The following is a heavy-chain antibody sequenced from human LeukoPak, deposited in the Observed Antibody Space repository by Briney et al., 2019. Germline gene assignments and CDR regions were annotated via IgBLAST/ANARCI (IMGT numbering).Heavy chain of an antibody. J-gene: IGHJ4*02. CDR3: VRYRPAPA. CDR1: GFTFSNYY. D-gene: IGHD3-16*02. Sequence: GGSLRLSCAASGFTFSNYYMHWVRHPPREGLAWISGINTDGSSNYYGDSVKGRFTISRDNARKTLYLLMSSLRAEDSAIYYCVRYRPAPAWGQGTLVTVSS. V-gene: IGHV3-74*01. CDR2: INTDGSSN.